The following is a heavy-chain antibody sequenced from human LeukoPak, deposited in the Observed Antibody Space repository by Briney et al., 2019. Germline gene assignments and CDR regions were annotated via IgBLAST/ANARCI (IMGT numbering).Heavy chain of an antibody. CDR3: ARDIQGDY. V-gene: IGHV4-39*07. D-gene: IGHD5-18*01. CDR1: GGSISSSSYY. CDR2: IYYSGST. J-gene: IGHJ4*02. Sequence: SETLSLTCTVSGGSISSSSYYWGWIRQPPGKGLEWIGSIYYSGSTYYNPSLKSRVTISVDRSKNQFSLKLSSVTAADTAVYYCARDIQGDYWGQGTLVTVSS.